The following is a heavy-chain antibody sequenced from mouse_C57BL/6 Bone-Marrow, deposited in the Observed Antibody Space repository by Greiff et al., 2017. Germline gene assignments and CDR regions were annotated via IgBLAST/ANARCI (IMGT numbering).Heavy chain of an antibody. D-gene: IGHD2-5*01. CDR2: IYPGSGST. CDR3: ARPCYSNYWYFDV. CDR1: GYTFTSYW. V-gene: IGHV1-55*01. Sequence: QVQLQQSGAELAKPGASVKMSCKASGYTFTSYWITWVKQRPGQGLEWIGDIYPGSGSTNYNEKFKSKATLTVDTSSSTAYMQLSSLTSEDSAVYCCARPCYSNYWYFDVWGTGTTVTVSS. J-gene: IGHJ1*03.